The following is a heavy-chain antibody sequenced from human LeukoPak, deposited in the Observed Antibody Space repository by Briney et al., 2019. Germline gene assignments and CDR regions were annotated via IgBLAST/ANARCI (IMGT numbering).Heavy chain of an antibody. Sequence: GASVKVSCKASGYTFTGYYMHWVRQAPGQGLEWMGWINPNSGGTNYAQKFQGRVTMTRDTSISTAYMELSRLRSDDTAVYYCARAAQGYYGSGRPHYYYYMDVWGKGTTVTISS. CDR2: INPNSGGT. J-gene: IGHJ6*03. CDR3: ARAAQGYYGSGRPHYYYYMDV. CDR1: GYTFTGYY. V-gene: IGHV1-2*02. D-gene: IGHD3-10*01.